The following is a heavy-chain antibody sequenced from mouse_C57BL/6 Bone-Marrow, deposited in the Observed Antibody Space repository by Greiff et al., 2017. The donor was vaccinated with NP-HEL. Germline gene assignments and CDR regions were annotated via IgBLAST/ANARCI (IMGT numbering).Heavy chain of an antibody. CDR1: GFSLTSYG. J-gene: IGHJ1*03. CDR3: ARTDLLWLRRDWYFDV. V-gene: IGHV2-2*01. D-gene: IGHD2-2*01. Sequence: VQLQQSGPGLVQPSQSLSITCTVSGFSLTSYGVHWVRQSPGKGLEWRGVIWSGGSTDYNAAFISRLSISKDNSKSQVFFKMNSLQADDTAIYYCARTDLLWLRRDWYFDVWGTGTTVTVSS. CDR2: IWSGGST.